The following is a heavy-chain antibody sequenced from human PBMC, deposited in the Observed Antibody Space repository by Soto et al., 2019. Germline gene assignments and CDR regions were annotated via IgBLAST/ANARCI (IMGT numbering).Heavy chain of an antibody. CDR1: GYTFSSDV. V-gene: IGHV1-3*01. D-gene: IGHD3-22*01. Sequence: QVQVVQSGAEVKGPGASVKVSCRTSGYTFSSDVVHWVRQAPGQRPEWMGWINSGNGKTKYSQKFQGRVTIINDTSARTDYIEMSSVRSEDTAVYYCARGWHEMAGYYYGATYFDYWDRGTMDTVAS. CDR3: ARGWHEMAGYYYGATYFDY. CDR2: INSGNGKT. J-gene: IGHJ4*02.